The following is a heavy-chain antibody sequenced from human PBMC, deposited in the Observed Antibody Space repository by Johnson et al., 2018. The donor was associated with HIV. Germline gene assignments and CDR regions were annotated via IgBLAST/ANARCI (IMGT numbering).Heavy chain of an antibody. CDR1: GFTFSNYP. CDR2: KSSDGTTK. V-gene: IGHV3-30*04. D-gene: IGHD1-26*01. J-gene: IGHJ3*01. Sequence: QVQLVESGGGVVQPGRSLRLSCAASGFTFSNYPMHWVRQAPGKGLEGVEIKSSDGTTKYYADSVKGRFTISRDNSKKTLYLQMKSLRAEDTAVYYGAKDRSMDDAFDVWGQGTMVTVSS. CDR3: AKDRSMDDAFDV.